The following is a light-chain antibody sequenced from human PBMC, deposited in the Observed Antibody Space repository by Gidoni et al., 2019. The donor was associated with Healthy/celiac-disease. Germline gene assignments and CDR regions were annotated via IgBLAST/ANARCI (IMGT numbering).Light chain of an antibody. V-gene: IGKV3-20*01. CDR2: GAA. J-gene: IGKJ1*01. Sequence: IVLTQSPGTLSLSPGASATLSCRASQSGSSSYLAWYQQKPGQAPRLLIYGAASRATGIPDRFSGSGSGTDFNLTISRLETEDCAVYYCQQYGSSQAFGQGTKVEIK. CDR1: QSGSSSY. CDR3: QQYGSSQA.